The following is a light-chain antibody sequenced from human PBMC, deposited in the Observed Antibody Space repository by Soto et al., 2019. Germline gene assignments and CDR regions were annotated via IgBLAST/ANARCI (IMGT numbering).Light chain of an antibody. V-gene: IGLV2-14*01. J-gene: IGLJ2*01. Sequence: QSVLTQPASVSGSPGQSITISCTGTSSDVGGYNYVSWYQQHPGKAPKLMIYDVSNRPSGGSNRFSGSKSGNTASLTISGLHADDEEDYYCSSYTSSSTPGVFGGGTKVTVL. CDR1: SSDVGGYNY. CDR3: SSYTSSSTPGV. CDR2: DVS.